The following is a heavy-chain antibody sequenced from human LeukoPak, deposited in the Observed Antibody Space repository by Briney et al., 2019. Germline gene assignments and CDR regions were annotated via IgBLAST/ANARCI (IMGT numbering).Heavy chain of an antibody. J-gene: IGHJ4*02. V-gene: IGHV4-38-2*01. D-gene: IGHD3-10*01. Sequence: SETLSLTCAVSGYSISSGYYWGWIRQPPGKGLEWIGSIYHSGSTYYNPSLKSRVTISVDTSKNQFSLKLSSVTAADTAVYYCARVLWFGAYNFDYRGQGTLVTVSS. CDR2: IYHSGST. CDR3: ARVLWFGAYNFDY. CDR1: GYSISSGYY.